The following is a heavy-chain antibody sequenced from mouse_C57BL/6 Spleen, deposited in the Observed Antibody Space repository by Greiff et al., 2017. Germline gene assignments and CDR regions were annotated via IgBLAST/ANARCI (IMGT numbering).Heavy chain of an antibody. CDR2: IHPNSGST. Sequence: QVQLQQPGAELVKPGASVKLSCKASGYTFTSYWMHWVKQRPGQGLEWIGMIHPNSGSTNYNEKFKSKATLTVDKSSSTAYMQLSSLTSEDSAVYYCARRGGYDRVYFDYWGQGTTLTVSS. CDR1: GYTFTSYW. J-gene: IGHJ2*01. V-gene: IGHV1-64*01. D-gene: IGHD2-2*01. CDR3: ARRGGYDRVYFDY.